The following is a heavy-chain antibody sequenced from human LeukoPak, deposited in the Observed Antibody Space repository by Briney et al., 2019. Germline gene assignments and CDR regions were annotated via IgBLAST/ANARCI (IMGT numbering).Heavy chain of an antibody. V-gene: IGHV4-34*01. CDR3: ARGRWPAAPFDY. J-gene: IGHJ4*02. CDR2: INHSGST. Sequence: PSETRSLTCAVYGGSFSGYYWSWIRQPPGKGLEWIGEINHSGSTNYNPSLKSRVTISVDTSKNQFSLKLSSVTAADTAVYYCARGRWPAAPFDYWGQGTLVTVSS. CDR1: GGSFSGYY. D-gene: IGHD5-24*01.